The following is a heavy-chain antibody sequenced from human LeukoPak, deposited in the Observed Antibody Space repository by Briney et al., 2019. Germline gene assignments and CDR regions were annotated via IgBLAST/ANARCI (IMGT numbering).Heavy chain of an antibody. CDR1: GGSISHYY. J-gene: IGHJ5*02. CDR2: IYYSGST. V-gene: IGHV4-59*01. CDR3: ARGYYDSSGYLISYNWFDP. D-gene: IGHD3-22*01. Sequence: PSETLSLTCTVSGGSISHYYWSWIRQPPGKGLEWNGYIYYSGSTNYNPSLKGRVTISVDTSKNQFSLKLSSVTAADTAVYYCARGYYDSSGYLISYNWFDPWGQGTLVTVSS.